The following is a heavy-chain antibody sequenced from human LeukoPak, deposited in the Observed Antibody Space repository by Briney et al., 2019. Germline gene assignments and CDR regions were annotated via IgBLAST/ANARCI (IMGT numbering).Heavy chain of an antibody. J-gene: IGHJ6*03. CDR1: GFTFSSYS. CDR2: ISSSSSTI. V-gene: IGHV3-48*04. CDR3: ARDPEPRYYYYKDV. Sequence: GGSLRLSCAASGFTFSSYSMNWVRQAPGKGLEWVSYISSSSSTIYYADSVKGRFTISRDNAKNSLYLQMNSLRAEDTAVYYCARDPEPRYYYYKDVWGKGTTVTVSS.